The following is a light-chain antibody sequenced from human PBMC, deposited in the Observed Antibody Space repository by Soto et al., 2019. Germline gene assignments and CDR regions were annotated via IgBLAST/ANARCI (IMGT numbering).Light chain of an antibody. CDR2: DAS. Sequence: EVVLTQSPATLSVSPGDRATLSCRASQYIGSAVAWYHQRSGQAPRLLIFDASIRVPTTPARFSGSVSGTEFTLTISSLESEDVAVYCCQQYGDRPRTFGQGTKVEIK. V-gene: IGKV3-15*01. J-gene: IGKJ1*01. CDR1: QYIGSA. CDR3: QQYGDRPRT.